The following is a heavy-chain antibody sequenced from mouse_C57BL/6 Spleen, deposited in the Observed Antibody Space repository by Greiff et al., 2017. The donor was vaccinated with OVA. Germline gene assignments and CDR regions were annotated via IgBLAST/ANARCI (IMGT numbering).Heavy chain of an antibody. Sequence: VQLQQSGPELVKPGASVKISCKASGYTFTDYYMNWVKQSHGKSLEWIGDINPNNGGTSYNQKFKGKATLTVDKSSSTAYMELRSLTSEDSAVYYCARAVGHFDYWGQGTTLTVSS. J-gene: IGHJ2*01. CDR3: ARAVGHFDY. D-gene: IGHD4-1*01. CDR2: INPNNGGT. V-gene: IGHV1-26*01. CDR1: GYTFTDYY.